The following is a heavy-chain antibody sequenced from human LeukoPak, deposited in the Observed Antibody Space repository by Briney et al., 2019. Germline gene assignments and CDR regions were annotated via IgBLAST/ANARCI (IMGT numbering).Heavy chain of an antibody. Sequence: PGGSLRLSCAASGFTFSTFAMIWVRQPPGKGLEWVSSIFPSGGEMHYADSVRGRFTISRDNSKSTLSLQMNSLRAEDTAIYYCATYRQVLLPFESWGQGTRVTVSS. V-gene: IGHV3-23*01. J-gene: IGHJ4*02. CDR3: ATYRQVLLPFES. D-gene: IGHD2-8*02. CDR2: IFPSGGEM. CDR1: GFTFSTFA.